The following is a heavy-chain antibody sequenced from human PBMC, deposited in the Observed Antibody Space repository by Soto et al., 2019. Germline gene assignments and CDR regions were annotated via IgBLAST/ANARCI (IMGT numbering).Heavy chain of an antibody. CDR2: IYHSGST. D-gene: IGHD1-26*01. CDR1: GGSISSSNW. J-gene: IGHJ6*02. Sequence: QVQLQESGPGLVKPSGTLSLTCAVSGGSISSSNWWSWVRQPPGKGLEWIGEIYHSGSTNYNSSLTSRVTISVDKSKNQFSLKLSSVTAADTAVYYCARVSGSYYYGMDVWGQGITVTVSS. CDR3: ARVSGSYYYGMDV. V-gene: IGHV4-4*02.